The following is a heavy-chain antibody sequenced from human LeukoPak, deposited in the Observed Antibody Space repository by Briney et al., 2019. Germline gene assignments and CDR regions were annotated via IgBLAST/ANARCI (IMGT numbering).Heavy chain of an antibody. J-gene: IGHJ3*02. CDR1: GFTFDDYA. CDR2: ISWNSGSI. CDR3: AKMRARYYDSSGYLDAFDI. D-gene: IGHD3-22*01. V-gene: IGHV3-9*01. Sequence: GGSLRLSCAASGFTFDDYAMRWVRHAPGKGLEWVSGISWNSGSIGYADSVKGRFTISRDNAKNSLYLQMNSLRAEDTALYYCAKMRARYYDSSGYLDAFDIWGQGTMVTVSS.